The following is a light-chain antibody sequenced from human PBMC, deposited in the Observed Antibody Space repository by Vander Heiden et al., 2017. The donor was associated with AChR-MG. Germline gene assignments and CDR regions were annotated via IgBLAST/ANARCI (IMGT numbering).Light chain of an antibody. J-gene: IGLJ3*02. Sequence: QSALTQPASVSGSPGQSITISCTGTSSDVGGYNYVSWYQQHPGKAPKLMMYDVSKRPSGVSNRVSGSKSGNKASLTISGLQAEDEADDYCSSYTSSSTRVFGGGTKLTVL. CDR1: SSDVGGYNY. CDR3: SSYTSSSTRV. CDR2: DVS. V-gene: IGLV2-14*01.